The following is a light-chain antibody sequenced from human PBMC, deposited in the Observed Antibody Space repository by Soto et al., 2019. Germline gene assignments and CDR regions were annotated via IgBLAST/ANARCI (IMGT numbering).Light chain of an antibody. CDR1: ESISRW. CDR3: QQHNSFSIT. CDR2: KAS. V-gene: IGKV1-5*03. J-gene: IGKJ5*01. Sequence: DGQMTQSPCPLSAXLXXXXXXXXRASESISRWLAWYQQKPGKAPKLLIYKASSLESGVPSRFSGSGSGTEFTLTINSLQADDFATYYCQQHNSFSITFGQGTRLEIK.